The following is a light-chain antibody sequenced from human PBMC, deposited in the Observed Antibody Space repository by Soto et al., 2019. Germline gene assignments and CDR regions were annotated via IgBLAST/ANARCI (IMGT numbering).Light chain of an antibody. V-gene: IGKV3-20*01. J-gene: IGKJ1*01. CDR3: QQYGSSAPT. Sequence: EIVLTQSPGTLSLSPGERATLSCRAGQSVSSSYLARYQQNPGPATRLLIYGASSRATGIPEWCSGSWARKDFTPTSSRLEPEDFAVYYCQQYGSSAPTFGQGTKVDIK. CDR2: GAS. CDR1: QSVSSSY.